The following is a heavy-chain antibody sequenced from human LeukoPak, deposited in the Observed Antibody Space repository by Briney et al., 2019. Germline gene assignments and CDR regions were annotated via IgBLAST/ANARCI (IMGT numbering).Heavy chain of an antibody. CDR3: ATLPPFLTWLPGLYYFDY. D-gene: IGHD3-22*01. CDR2: IKQDGSEK. V-gene: IGHV3-7*01. J-gene: IGHJ4*02. Sequence: GGSLRLSCAASGFTFSSYWMSWVRQAPGKGLEWVANIKQDGSEKYYVDSVKGRFTISRDNAKNSLYLQMNSLRAEDTAVYYCATLPPFLTWLPGLYYFDYWGQGTLVTVSS. CDR1: GFTFSSYW.